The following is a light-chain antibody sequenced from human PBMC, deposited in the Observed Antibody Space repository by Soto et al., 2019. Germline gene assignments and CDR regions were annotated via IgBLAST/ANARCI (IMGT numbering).Light chain of an antibody. J-gene: IGKJ4*01. Sequence: EIVLKQSPGTLSLSPGERPTPSCRASQSVNNNLAWYQQKPGQPPRLLIYDAIYRATGIPARFSGSGSGTDFTLTISSLEAEDFGVYYCQQRGNWPWLTFGGGTRVEIK. CDR2: DAI. CDR1: QSVNNN. V-gene: IGKV3-11*01. CDR3: QQRGNWPWLT.